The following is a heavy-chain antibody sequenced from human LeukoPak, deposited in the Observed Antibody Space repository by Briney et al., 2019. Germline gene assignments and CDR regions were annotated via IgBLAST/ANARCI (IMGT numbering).Heavy chain of an antibody. CDR1: GFTLSSYW. Sequence: PGGSLRLSCAASGFTLSSYWMHWVRQAPGKGLVWVSRIKSDGRTNYADSVKGRFTIPRDNAKNTVSLQMNSLRAEDTGVYYCARVPSEIGGYYPEYFRHWGQGTLVIVSS. CDR3: ARVPSEIGGYYPEYFRH. J-gene: IGHJ1*01. D-gene: IGHD3-22*01. CDR2: IKSDGRT. V-gene: IGHV3-74*01.